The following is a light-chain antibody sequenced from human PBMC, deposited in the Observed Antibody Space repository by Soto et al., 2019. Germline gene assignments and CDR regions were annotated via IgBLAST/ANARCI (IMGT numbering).Light chain of an antibody. CDR2: EVN. Sequence: QSALTHPASVSVSPGQSITISCTGTSNDVGGYNLVSWFQQHPGKAPKLMISEVNKRPSGVSNRFSGSKSANTASLTISGLQAEDEADYYCCSHVGGSSPQWVFGGGTKLTVL. CDR3: CSHVGGSSPQWV. J-gene: IGLJ3*02. V-gene: IGLV2-23*02. CDR1: SNDVGGYNL.